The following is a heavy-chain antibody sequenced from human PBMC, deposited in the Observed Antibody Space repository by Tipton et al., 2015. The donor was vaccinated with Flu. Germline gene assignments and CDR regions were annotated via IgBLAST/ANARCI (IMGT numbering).Heavy chain of an antibody. Sequence: TLSLTCTVSGGSVSSGFYYWSWIRQLPGKGLEWIGYIYYSGTTNYNPSLKSRVTMSVDTSKSQLSLGLTSVTAADTAVYYCARDVAAFPAAIRDWGQGTLVTVSS. D-gene: IGHD6-13*01. J-gene: IGHJ4*02. CDR2: IYYSGTT. CDR1: GGSVSSGFYY. V-gene: IGHV4-61*01. CDR3: ARDVAAFPAAIRD.